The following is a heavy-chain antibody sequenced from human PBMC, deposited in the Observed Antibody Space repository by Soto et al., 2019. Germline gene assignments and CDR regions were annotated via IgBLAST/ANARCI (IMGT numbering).Heavy chain of an antibody. Sequence: PSETLSLTCTVSGGSISSYYWSWIRQPPGKGLEWIGYIYYSGSTNYNPSLKSRVTISVDTSKNQFSLKLSSVTAADTAVYYCARDSGFYGDYLGYFDYWGQGTLVTVSS. J-gene: IGHJ4*02. CDR1: GGSISSYY. V-gene: IGHV4-59*01. CDR2: IYYSGST. CDR3: ARDSGFYGDYLGYFDY. D-gene: IGHD4-17*01.